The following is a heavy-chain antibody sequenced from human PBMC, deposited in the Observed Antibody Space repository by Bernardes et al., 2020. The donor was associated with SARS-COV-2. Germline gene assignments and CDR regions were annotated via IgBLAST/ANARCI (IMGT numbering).Heavy chain of an antibody. CDR2: ISGYDGTT. V-gene: IGHV1-18*04. CDR3: ARHRVGELSVDF. D-gene: IGHD3-16*02. J-gene: IGHJ4*02. Sequence: ASVQVSCKASGYTFTTYAITWVRQAPGQGLEWMGWISGYDGTTTYAQKVQGRVTLTTEKSTSTAYMELRGLRSDDTAVFYCARHRVGELSVDFWGQGTLVNVS. CDR1: GYTFTTYA.